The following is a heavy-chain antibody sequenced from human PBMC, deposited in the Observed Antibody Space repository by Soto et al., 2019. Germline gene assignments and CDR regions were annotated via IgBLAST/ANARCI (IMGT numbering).Heavy chain of an antibody. CDR1: AGSISSGGYY. D-gene: IGHD6-13*01. J-gene: IGHJ6*03. V-gene: IGHV4-31*03. CDR3: ARAPRAAAGTNYYYYYMDV. Sequence: SETLSLTCTVSAGSISSGGYYWSWIRQHPGKGLEWIGYIYYSGSTYYNPSLKSRVTISVDTSKNQFSLKLSSVTAADTAVYYCARAPRAAAGTNYYYYYMDVWGKGTTVTVS. CDR2: IYYSGST.